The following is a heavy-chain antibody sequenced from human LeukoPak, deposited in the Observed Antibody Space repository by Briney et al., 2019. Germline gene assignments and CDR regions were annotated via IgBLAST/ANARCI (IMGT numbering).Heavy chain of an antibody. Sequence: PSETLSLTCAVYGGSFSGYYWSWIRQPPGKGLEWIGEINHSGSTNYHPSLRSRVTISVDTSKNQFSLKLTSVTAAATAVYYCAGRIYGPGSKLWGQGTLVTLPS. D-gene: IGHD3-10*01. V-gene: IGHV4-34*01. J-gene: IGHJ4*02. CDR1: GGSFSGYY. CDR3: AGRIYGPGSKL. CDR2: INHSGST.